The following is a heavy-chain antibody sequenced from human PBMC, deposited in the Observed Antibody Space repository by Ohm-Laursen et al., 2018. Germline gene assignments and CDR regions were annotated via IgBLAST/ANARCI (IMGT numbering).Heavy chain of an antibody. CDR1: GGTFDRYS. Sequence: SVKVSCKFSGGTFDRYSFNWVRQAPGQGLEWMGWISAYNGNTKYAQKLQGRLTMTTDTSTSTAYMDLRSLGSDDTAVYYCARGDDWNYAFGFWGQGTLVTVSS. CDR3: ARGDDWNYAFGF. D-gene: IGHD1-7*01. V-gene: IGHV1-18*01. J-gene: IGHJ4*02. CDR2: ISAYNGNT.